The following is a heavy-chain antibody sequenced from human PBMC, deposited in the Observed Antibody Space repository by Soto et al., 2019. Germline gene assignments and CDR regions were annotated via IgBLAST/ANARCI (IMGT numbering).Heavy chain of an antibody. D-gene: IGHD1-26*01. CDR1: GGTFSSYA. J-gene: IGHJ4*02. V-gene: IGHV1-69*10. CDR2: INAGNGKT. Sequence: SVKVSCKASGGTFSSYAISWVRQAPGQGLEWMGWINAGNGKTKYSQKFQGRVTMTRDKSTSTVYMELSSLRSEDTAVYYCARLVGATLDYWGQGTLVTVSS. CDR3: ARLVGATLDY.